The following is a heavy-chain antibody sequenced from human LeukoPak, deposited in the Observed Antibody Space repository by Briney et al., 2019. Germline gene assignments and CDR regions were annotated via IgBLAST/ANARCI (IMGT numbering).Heavy chain of an antibody. V-gene: IGHV1-69*04. CDR3: AAMFYYYGMDV. CDR1: GGTFSSYA. CDR2: IIPILGIA. Sequence: SVKVSCKASGGTFSSYAISWVRQAPGQGLEWMGRIIPILGIANYAQKFQGRVTITADKSTSTPYMELSSLRSEDTAMYYCAAMFYYYGMDVWGQGTTVTVSS. J-gene: IGHJ6*02. D-gene: IGHD3-10*02.